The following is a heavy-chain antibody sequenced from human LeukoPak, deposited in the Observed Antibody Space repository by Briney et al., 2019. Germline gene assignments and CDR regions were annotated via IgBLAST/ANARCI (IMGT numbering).Heavy chain of an antibody. CDR3: ARWEYCSSTFCSFDY. J-gene: IGHJ4*02. D-gene: IGHD2-2*01. V-gene: IGHV3-48*03. CDR1: VFTFSTYE. CDR2: ISDTGRTR. Sequence: PGGSLRLSCAASVFTFSTYEMNWVRQAPGKGLEWVSYISDTGRTRNYADSVKGRFTISRDNAKNSLYLQMNSLRAEDTAVYYCARWEYCSSTFCSFDYWGQGTLVTVSS.